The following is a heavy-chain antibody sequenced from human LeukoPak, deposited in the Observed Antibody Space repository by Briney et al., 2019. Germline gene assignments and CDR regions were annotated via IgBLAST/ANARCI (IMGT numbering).Heavy chain of an antibody. V-gene: IGHV7-4-1*02. CDR2: INIETGNP. CDR1: GYTFASYY. Sequence: ASVKVSCKASGYTFASYYMHWVRQAPGQGLEWMGWINIETGNPTYAQGFTGRFVFSLDTSVSTAYLQISSLKAEDTAVYYCARAAGYTTDWYGGGDDYWGQGTLVTVSS. J-gene: IGHJ4*02. CDR3: ARAAGYTTDWYGGGDDY. D-gene: IGHD6-19*01.